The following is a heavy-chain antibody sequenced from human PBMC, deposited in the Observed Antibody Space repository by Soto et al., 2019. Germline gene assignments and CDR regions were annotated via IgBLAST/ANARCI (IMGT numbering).Heavy chain of an antibody. V-gene: IGHV3-30-3*01. D-gene: IGHD4-17*01. J-gene: IGHJ6*02. CDR1: GFTFSSYA. CDR3: ASVYGDVYYGMDV. CDR2: ISYDGSNK. Sequence: GSLRLSCAASGFTFSSYAMHWVRQAPGKGLEWVAVISYDGSNKYYADSVKGRFTISRDNSKNTLYLQMNSLRAEDTAVYYCASVYGDVYYGMDVWGQGTTVTVSS.